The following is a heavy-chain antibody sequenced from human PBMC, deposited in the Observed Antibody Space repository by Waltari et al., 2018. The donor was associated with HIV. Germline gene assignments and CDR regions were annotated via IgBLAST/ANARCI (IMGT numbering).Heavy chain of an antibody. CDR2: ISGYNANT. CDR1: GYIFPNYG. Sequence: QVHLVQSGAEVKMPGASVRVSGKTSGYIFPNYGVSWVRQAPGQGLEWLGWISGYNANTNYAQRLQGRVTLTTDTSTSTAYMELRSLRSDDTAVYYCARGLGGSYYYGVDVWGQGTTVTVS. J-gene: IGHJ6*02. CDR3: ARGLGGSYYYGVDV. V-gene: IGHV1-18*01.